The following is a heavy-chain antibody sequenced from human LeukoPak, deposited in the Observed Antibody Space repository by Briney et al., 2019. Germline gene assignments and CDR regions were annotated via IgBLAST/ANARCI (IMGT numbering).Heavy chain of an antibody. Sequence: GGSLRLSCTVSGFTVSSNSMSWVRQAPGKGLEWVSFIYSDNTHYSDSVKGRFTISRDNSKNALYLQMNSLRAEDTAVYYCARRAGAYSHPYDYWGQGTLVTVSS. V-gene: IGHV3-53*01. J-gene: IGHJ4*02. D-gene: IGHD4/OR15-4a*01. CDR2: IYSDNT. CDR1: GFTVSSNS. CDR3: ARRAGAYSHPYDY.